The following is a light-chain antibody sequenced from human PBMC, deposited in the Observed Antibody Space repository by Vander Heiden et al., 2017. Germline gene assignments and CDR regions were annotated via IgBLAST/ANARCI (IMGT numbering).Light chain of an antibody. V-gene: IGLV2-8*01. J-gene: IGLJ1*01. Sequence: QSALTQPPSAPGSPGQPVTISCTGTSSDVGGYNYVSWYQQHPAKAPKLMIYEVSKRPSGVPDRFSGSKSGNTASLTVSGLQAEDEADYYCSSYAGSNNYVFGTGTKVTVL. CDR2: EVS. CDR3: SSYAGSNNYV. CDR1: SSDVGGYNY.